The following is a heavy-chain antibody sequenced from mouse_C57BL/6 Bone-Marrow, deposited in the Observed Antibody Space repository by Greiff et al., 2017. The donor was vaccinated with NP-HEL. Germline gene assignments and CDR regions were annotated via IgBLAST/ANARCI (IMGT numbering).Heavy chain of an antibody. CDR1: EYEFPSHD. V-gene: IGHV5-2*01. J-gene: IGHJ3*01. CDR3: SRLPY. CDR2: INSYGGST. Sequence: DVKLVQSGGGLVQPGDSLKLSCESYEYEFPSHDMSWVSKTPVQRLELVAAINSYGGSTYYPDTMERRFIISRDNTKKTLYLQMSSLRSEDTALYYCSRLPYWGQGTLVTVSA.